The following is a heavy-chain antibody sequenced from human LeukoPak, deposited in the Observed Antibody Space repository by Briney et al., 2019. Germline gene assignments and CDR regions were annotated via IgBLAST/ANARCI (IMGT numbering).Heavy chain of an antibody. CDR2: IYHSGST. CDR3: ATLTGGDDAFDI. Sequence: SETLSPTCTVSGYSISSGYYWGWIRQPPGRGLEWIGSIYHSGSTYYNPSLKSRVTISVLTSKNRFSLKLSSVTAADTAVYYCATLTGGDDAFDIWGQGTMVTVSS. D-gene: IGHD4-23*01. V-gene: IGHV4-38-2*02. CDR1: GYSISSGYY. J-gene: IGHJ3*02.